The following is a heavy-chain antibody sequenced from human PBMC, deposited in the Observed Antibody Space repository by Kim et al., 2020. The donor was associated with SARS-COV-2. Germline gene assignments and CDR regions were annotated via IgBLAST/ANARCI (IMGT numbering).Heavy chain of an antibody. CDR3: ARAGVDTAMVHPFYYYGMDV. CDR2: ISSSSYI. Sequence: GGSLRLSCAASGFTFSSYSMNWVRQAPGKGLEWVSSISSSSYIYYADSVKGRFTISRDNAKNSLYLQMNSLRAEDTAVYYCARAGVDTAMVHPFYYYGMDVWGQGTTVTVSS. CDR1: GFTFSSYS. D-gene: IGHD5-18*01. V-gene: IGHV3-21*01. J-gene: IGHJ6*02.